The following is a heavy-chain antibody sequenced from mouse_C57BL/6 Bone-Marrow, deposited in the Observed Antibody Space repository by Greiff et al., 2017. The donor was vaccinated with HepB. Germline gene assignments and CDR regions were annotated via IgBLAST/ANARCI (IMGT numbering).Heavy chain of an antibody. Sequence: VHLVESGAELARPGASVKLSCKASGYTFTSYGISWVKQRTGQGLEWIGAIYPRSGNTYYNEKFKGKATLTADKSSSTAYMELRSLTSEDSAVYDCAREKGYYYGSSYVGYWYFDVWGTGTTVTVSS. D-gene: IGHD1-1*01. V-gene: IGHV1-81*01. CDR1: GYTFTSYG. CDR2: IYPRSGNT. J-gene: IGHJ1*03. CDR3: AREKGYYYGSSYVGYWYFDV.